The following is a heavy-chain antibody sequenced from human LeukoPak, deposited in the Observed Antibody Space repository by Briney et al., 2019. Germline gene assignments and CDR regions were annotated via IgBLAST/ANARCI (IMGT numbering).Heavy chain of an antibody. CDR1: GFTLINYW. CDR3: ARVVSYRGFEP. J-gene: IGHJ5*02. D-gene: IGHD5-18*01. V-gene: IGHV3-74*01. Sequence: QPGGSLRLSCAASGFTLINYWMHWVRQTPGKGLVWVSRISSDGSETTYADSVKGRFTISRDSAKNTLYLQMNSLRAEDTAVYYCARVVSYRGFEPWGQGTLVTVSS. CDR2: ISSDGSET.